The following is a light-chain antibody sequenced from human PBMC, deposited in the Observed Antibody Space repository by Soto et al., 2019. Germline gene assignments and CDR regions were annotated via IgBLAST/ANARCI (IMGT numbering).Light chain of an antibody. V-gene: IGKV1-33*01. Sequence: DIQMTQSPSSLSASVGDRIIITCQASQDINIYLNWFQQKPGKAPNLLIHDASTLQEGVPSRFSGSGSGTGFTFTISSLQPDDIATYYCQQYKTLPSFGGGTLLEI. J-gene: IGKJ4*01. CDR2: DAS. CDR3: QQYKTLPS. CDR1: QDINIY.